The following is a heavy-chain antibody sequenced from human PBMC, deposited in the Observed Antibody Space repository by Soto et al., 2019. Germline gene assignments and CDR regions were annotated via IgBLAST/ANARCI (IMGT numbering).Heavy chain of an antibody. V-gene: IGHV1-18*01. CDR1: GFTFSNYG. CDR2: VSANNGHT. D-gene: IGHD3-9*01. CDR3: AFDTLTGYYLM. J-gene: IGHJ4*02. Sequence: QGQLVQSGAEVKKPGASVKLSCKASGFTFSNYGLNWVRQAPGQGLEWMGWVSANNGHTNYAQNLQGRVSMTTDTSTSTAYMELRSLRSDDTAVYYCAFDTLTGYYLMWGQGTLVTVSS.